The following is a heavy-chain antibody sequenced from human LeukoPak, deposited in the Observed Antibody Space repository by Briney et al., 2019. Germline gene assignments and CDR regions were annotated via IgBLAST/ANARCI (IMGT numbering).Heavy chain of an antibody. CDR1: GFTFSSYA. J-gene: IGHJ4*02. CDR2: ISGSGGST. V-gene: IGHV3-23*01. Sequence: PGGSLRLSCAAPGFTFSSYAMSWVRQAPGKGLEWVSAISGSGGSTYYADSVKGRFTISRDNSKNTLYPQMNSLRAEDTAVYYCAKDPYSSSWTHYFDYWGQGTLVTVSS. CDR3: AKDPYSSSWTHYFDY. D-gene: IGHD6-13*01.